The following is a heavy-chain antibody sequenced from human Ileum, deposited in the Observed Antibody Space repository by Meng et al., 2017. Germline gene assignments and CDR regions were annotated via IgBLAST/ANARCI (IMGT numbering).Heavy chain of an antibody. Sequence: LPSPVAGGCDSSWSYYWSWIRPPPGKGLEWIGHIYYSGSTNYNPSLKSRVTISVDMSKNQFSLKLNSVTAADTAIYFCARSSTSPASYFFDYWGQGTLVTVSS. V-gene: IGHV4-61*01. D-gene: IGHD6-6*01. CDR2: IYYSGST. CDR1: GGCDSSWSYY. CDR3: ARSSTSPASYFFDY. J-gene: IGHJ4*02.